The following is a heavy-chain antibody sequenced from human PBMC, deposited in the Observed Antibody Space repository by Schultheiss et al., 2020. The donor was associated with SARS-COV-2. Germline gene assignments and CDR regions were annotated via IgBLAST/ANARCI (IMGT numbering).Heavy chain of an antibody. J-gene: IGHJ6*02. CDR3: AGRVIPAAPYYYYGMDV. CDR1: GFTFSDYY. V-gene: IGHV3-11*06. CDR2: ISSSSSYI. D-gene: IGHD2-2*01. Sequence: GESLKISCAASGFTFSDYYMSWIRQAPGKGLEWVSSISSSSSYIYYADSVKGRFTISRDNAKNSLYLQMNSLRAEDTAVYYCAGRVIPAAPYYYYGMDVWGQGTTVTVSS.